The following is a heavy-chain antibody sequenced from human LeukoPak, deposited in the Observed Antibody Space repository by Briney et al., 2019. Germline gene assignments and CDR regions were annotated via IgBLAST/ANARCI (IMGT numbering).Heavy chain of an antibody. CDR2: ISSSGSTI. J-gene: IGHJ4*02. CDR3: ARARQWLGILDY. V-gene: IGHV3-48*03. CDR1: GFTFSSYE. Sequence: EGSLRLSCAASGFTFSSYEMNWVRQAPGKGLEWVSYISSSGSTIYYADSVKGRFTISRDNAKNSLYLQMNSLRAEDTAVYYCARARQWLGILDYWGQGTLVTVSS. D-gene: IGHD6-19*01.